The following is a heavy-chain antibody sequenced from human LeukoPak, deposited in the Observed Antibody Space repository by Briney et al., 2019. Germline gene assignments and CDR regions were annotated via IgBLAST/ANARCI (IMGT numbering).Heavy chain of an antibody. CDR1: GGSFSGYY. CDR3: ARQGGYYNWFDP. CDR2: INHSGGT. J-gene: IGHJ5*02. V-gene: IGHV4-34*01. Sequence: SETLSLTCAVYGGSFSGYYWSWIRQPPGKGLEWIGEINHSGGTNYNPSLKSRVTISVDTSKNQFSLKLSSVTAADTAVYYCARQGGYYNWFDPWGQGTLVTVSS. D-gene: IGHD3-22*01.